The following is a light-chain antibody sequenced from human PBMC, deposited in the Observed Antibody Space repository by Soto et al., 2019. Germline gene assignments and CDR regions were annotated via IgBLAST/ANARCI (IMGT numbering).Light chain of an antibody. CDR2: GTS. Sequence: EIVLTQSPGILSLSPGERATLSCRASQTVSNFFLAWYQQKPGQAPRLLVYGTSSRATGIPDRFSGSGSETDFTLTISGLEPDDFAVYYCQRYEESPITFGQGTRLEIK. CDR1: QTVSNFF. J-gene: IGKJ5*01. CDR3: QRYEESPIT. V-gene: IGKV3-20*01.